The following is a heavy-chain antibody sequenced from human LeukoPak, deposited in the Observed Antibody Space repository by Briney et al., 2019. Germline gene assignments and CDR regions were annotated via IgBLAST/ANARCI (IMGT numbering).Heavy chain of an antibody. Sequence: GGSLRLSCAVSGFTFSNFGMNWVRQAPGKGLEWVSHISSHSSYIHYADSVKGRFTISRDNAKNSLYLQMNSLRAEDTAVYYCARDLDSTSPPYWGQGTLVTVSS. CDR3: ARDLDSTSPPY. D-gene: IGHD2/OR15-2a*01. V-gene: IGHV3-21*01. CDR1: GFTFSNFG. J-gene: IGHJ4*02. CDR2: ISSHSSYI.